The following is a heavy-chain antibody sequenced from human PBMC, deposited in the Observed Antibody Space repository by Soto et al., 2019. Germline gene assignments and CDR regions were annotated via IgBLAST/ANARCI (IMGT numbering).Heavy chain of an antibody. Sequence: SETLSLTCTVSGGSISSYYWSWIRQPPGKGLEWIGYIQHGGSTYYNPSLKSRVTISVDRSKNQFSLKLTSVTAADTAVYYCARAHYGDYGYGMDVWGRGTTVTVSS. CDR1: GGSISSYY. CDR3: ARAHYGDYGYGMDV. D-gene: IGHD4-17*01. J-gene: IGHJ6*02. CDR2: IQHGGST. V-gene: IGHV4-59*12.